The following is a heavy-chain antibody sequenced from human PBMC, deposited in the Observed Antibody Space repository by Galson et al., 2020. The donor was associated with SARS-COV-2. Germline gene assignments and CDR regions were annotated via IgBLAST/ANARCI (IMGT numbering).Heavy chain of an antibody. CDR1: GFTFNYYY. V-gene: IGHV3-11*01. D-gene: IGHD2-15*01. Sequence: TGGSLRLSCAASGFTFNYYYMSWVRQAPGKGLEWVSYISSSGDTLYYADSVKGRFTISRDNTKNSLYLHMNSLRAEDTAVYYCARDRYCSETPCYGNYYYVYGMDVWGQGTTVTGSS. J-gene: IGHJ6*02. CDR3: ARDRYCSETPCYGNYYYVYGMDV. CDR2: ISSSGDTL.